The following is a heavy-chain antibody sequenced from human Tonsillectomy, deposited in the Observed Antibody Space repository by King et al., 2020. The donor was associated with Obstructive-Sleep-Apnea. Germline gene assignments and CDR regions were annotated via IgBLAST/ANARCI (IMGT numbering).Heavy chain of an antibody. CDR1: GYTFTSYG. J-gene: IGHJ4*02. D-gene: IGHD2-15*01. CDR3: ARDQKGYCSGGTCSPPAY. Sequence: QLVQSGGEVKNPGASVKVSCKASGYTFTSYGVTWVRQAPGQGLEWMGWTSAYNTNTNYAQKFQGRVTMTTDTSTTTAYMELRSLRSDDTAVFYCARDQKGYCSGGTCSPPAYWGQGTLVTVSS. V-gene: IGHV1-18*04. CDR2: TSAYNTNT.